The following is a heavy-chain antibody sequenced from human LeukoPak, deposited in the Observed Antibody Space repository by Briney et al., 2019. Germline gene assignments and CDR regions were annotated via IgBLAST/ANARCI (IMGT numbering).Heavy chain of an antibody. V-gene: IGHV3-23*01. CDR3: AKDLVITFGGVIGGVSDAFDI. CDR2: ISGSGGST. CDR1: GFTFSSYG. Sequence: GGTLRVSCSASGFTFSSYGMSWVRQAPGKGLEWVSAISGSGGSTYYADSVKGRFTISRDNSKNTLYLQMNSLRAEDTAVYYCAKDLVITFGGVIGGVSDAFDIWGQGTMVTVSS. J-gene: IGHJ3*02. D-gene: IGHD3-16*02.